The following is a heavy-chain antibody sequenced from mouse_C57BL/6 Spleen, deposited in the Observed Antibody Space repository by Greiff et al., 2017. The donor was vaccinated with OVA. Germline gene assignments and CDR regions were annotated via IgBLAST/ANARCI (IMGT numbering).Heavy chain of an antibody. D-gene: IGHD1-1*01. CDR1: GFTFSSYG. V-gene: IGHV5-6*01. CDR2: ISSGGSYT. Sequence: EVQLVESGGDLVKPGGSLKLSCAASGFTFSSYGMSWVRQTPDKRLEWVATISSGGSYTYYPDSVKGRFTITKDNAKNTLYLQMSSLKSEDTAIYYWARHPLGGSSYFDYWGKGTTLTVSS. CDR3: ARHPLGGSSYFDY. J-gene: IGHJ2*01.